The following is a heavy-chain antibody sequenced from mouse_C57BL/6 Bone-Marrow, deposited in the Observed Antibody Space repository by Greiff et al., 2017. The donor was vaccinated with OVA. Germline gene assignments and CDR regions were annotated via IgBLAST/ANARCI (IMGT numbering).Heavy chain of an antibody. CDR3: VVYYAMDY. CDR1: EYEFPSHD. CDR2: INSDGGST. J-gene: IGHJ4*01. Sequence: EVKVVESGGGLVQPGESLKLSCESNEYEFPSHDMSWVRKTPEKRLELVAAINSDGGSTYYPDTMERRFIISRDNTKKTLYLQMISLRSEDTACFSTVVYYAMDYWGQGTSVTVSS. D-gene: IGHD1-1*01. V-gene: IGHV5-2*01.